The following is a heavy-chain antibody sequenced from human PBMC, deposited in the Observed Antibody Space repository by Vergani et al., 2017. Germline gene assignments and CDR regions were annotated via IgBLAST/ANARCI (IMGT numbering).Heavy chain of an antibody. CDR2: ISGSGVHT. CDR3: TKADGDGGSFLAGAFDY. V-gene: IGHV3-23*04. J-gene: IGHJ4*02. CDR1: GFTFSNYA. D-gene: IGHD1-26*01. Sequence: EVQLVESGGGLVQPGGSLTLSCAASGFTFSNYALTWVRQPPGMGLEWVSTISGSGVHTYYADSAKGRFTISRDNSKNTLYLQMNSLRADDTALYYCTKADGDGGSFLAGAFDYWGQGTLVTVSS.